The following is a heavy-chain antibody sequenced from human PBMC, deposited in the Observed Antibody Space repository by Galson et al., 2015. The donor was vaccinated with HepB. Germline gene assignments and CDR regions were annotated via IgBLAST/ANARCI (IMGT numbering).Heavy chain of an antibody. D-gene: IGHD5-18*01. CDR2: IDPSDSYT. Sequence: QSGAEVKKPGESLRISCKASGYSLINYWITWVRQMPGKGLEWMGNIDPSDSYTNYSPSFQGHVSISVDKSISTAYLQWSSLKASDTATYYCARQGGKDTVMADDYWGQGTLVTVSS. J-gene: IGHJ4*02. V-gene: IGHV5-10-1*01. CDR1: GYSLINYW. CDR3: ARQGGKDTVMADDY.